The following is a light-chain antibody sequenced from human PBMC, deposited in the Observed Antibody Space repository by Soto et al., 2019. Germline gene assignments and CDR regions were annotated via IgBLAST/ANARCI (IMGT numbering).Light chain of an antibody. Sequence: DIVMTQSPDSLAVSLGERATINCKSSQGILYSSSNKNYLAWYQQKPGQPPKLLIYWASTRETGVPDRFSGGGSGTDFTISISSLQAEDVAVYYCQQYYSSPFTFGQGTKLEFK. CDR2: WAS. CDR3: QQYYSSPFT. CDR1: QGILYSSSNKNY. V-gene: IGKV4-1*01. J-gene: IGKJ2*01.